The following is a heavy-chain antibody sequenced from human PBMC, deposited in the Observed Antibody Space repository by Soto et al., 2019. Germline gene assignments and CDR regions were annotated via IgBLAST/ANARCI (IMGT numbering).Heavy chain of an antibody. J-gene: IGHJ5*02. CDR3: ARPMEGWFDP. CDR1: GGSISSSSYY. Sequence: XTLSLPCTVSGGSISSSSYYWGWIRQPPGKGLEWIGSIYYSGSTYYNPSLKRRVTISVDTSKNQFSLKLRSVTAEDTAVYYCARPMEGWFDPWGQGTLVTVSS. CDR2: IYYSGST. V-gene: IGHV4-39*01. D-gene: IGHD3-3*01.